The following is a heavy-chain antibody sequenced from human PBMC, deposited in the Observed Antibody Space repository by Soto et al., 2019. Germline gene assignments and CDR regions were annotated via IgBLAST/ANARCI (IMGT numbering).Heavy chain of an antibody. CDR3: ARDSLAVRGPSYYYGMDV. CDR1: RGTFSSYA. Sequence: SVKVSCKASRGTFSSYAISWVRQAPGQGLEWMGGIIPIFGTANYAQKFQGRVTITADESTSTAYMELSSLRSEDTAVYYCARDSLAVRGPSYYYGMDVWGQGTTVTVSS. V-gene: IGHV1-69*13. D-gene: IGHD3-10*01. J-gene: IGHJ6*02. CDR2: IIPIFGTA.